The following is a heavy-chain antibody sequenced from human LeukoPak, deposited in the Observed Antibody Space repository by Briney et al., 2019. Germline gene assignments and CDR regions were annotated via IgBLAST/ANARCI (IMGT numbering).Heavy chain of an antibody. V-gene: IGHV3-30*04. J-gene: IGHJ4*02. CDR2: ISYDGSNK. D-gene: IGHD5-12*01. CDR3: ARVSDDSGYLFTLDY. CDR1: GFTFSSYA. Sequence: GGSLRLSCAASGFTFSSYAMHWVRQAPGKGLEWVAVISYDGSNKYYADSVKGRFTISRDNSKNTLYLQMNSLRAEDTAVYYCARVSDDSGYLFTLDYWGQGTLVTVSS.